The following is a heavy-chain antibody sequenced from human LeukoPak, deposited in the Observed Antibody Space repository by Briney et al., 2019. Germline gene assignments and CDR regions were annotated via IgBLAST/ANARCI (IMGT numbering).Heavy chain of an antibody. V-gene: IGHV4-59*01. CDR1: GGSISSYY. CDR2: IYYSGST. CDR3: ARGGSRWYGGAFDT. J-gene: IGHJ3*02. Sequence: SETLSLTCTVSGGSISSYYWSWIRQPPGKGLEWIGYIYYSGSTNYNPSLKSRVTISVETSKNQFSLKLSSVTAADTAVYYCARGGSRWYGGAFDTWGQETMVTVSA. D-gene: IGHD6-13*01.